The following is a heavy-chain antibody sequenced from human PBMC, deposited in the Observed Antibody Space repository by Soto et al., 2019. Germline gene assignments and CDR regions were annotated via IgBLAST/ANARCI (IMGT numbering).Heavy chain of an antibody. J-gene: IGHJ4*02. CDR1: GGSINSGAHY. CDR3: ARADGDYVVGY. V-gene: IGHV4-31*01. CDR2: IYYSGTT. D-gene: IGHD4-17*01. Sequence: QVQLQESGPGLVKPSQTLSLTCTVSGGSINSGAHYWTWIRQHPGKGLEWIGSIYYSGTTFYNPSLKSLITRSVDTSKHQFSLKLSSVTAADTAVYYCARADGDYVVGYWGQGTLVTVSS.